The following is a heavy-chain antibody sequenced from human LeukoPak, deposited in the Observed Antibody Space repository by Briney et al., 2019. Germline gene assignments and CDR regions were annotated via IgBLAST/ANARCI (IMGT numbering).Heavy chain of an antibody. CDR2: INPNSGTT. D-gene: IGHD5-24*01. V-gene: IGHV1-2*06. Sequence: GASVKVSCKASGYTFTGYYMHWVRQAPGQGLEWMGRINPNSGTTNYAQKFQGRVTMTRDTSISPAYLELSSLRSDDTAVYYCARAPPQDGYNLRSPAFFDYWGQGTLVTVSS. J-gene: IGHJ4*02. CDR3: ARAPPQDGYNLRSPAFFDY. CDR1: GYTFTGYY.